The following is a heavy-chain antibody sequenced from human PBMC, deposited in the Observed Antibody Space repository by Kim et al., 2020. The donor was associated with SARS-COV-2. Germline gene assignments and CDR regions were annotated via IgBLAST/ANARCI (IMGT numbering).Heavy chain of an antibody. V-gene: IGHV4-31*03. D-gene: IGHD3-3*01. CDR1: GGSISSDNFC. J-gene: IGHJ4*02. Sequence: SETLSLTCTVSGGSISSDNFCWSWIRQHPGKGLEWIAFIHHSGSTSYNPSLKSRVSISRDTSKNQFSLDVNSVTAADTAVYYCARGAVGKTGGYYGSSFYAKTFDSWGQGSLVTVSS. CDR3: ARGAVGKTGGYYGSSFYAKTFDS. CDR2: IHHSGST.